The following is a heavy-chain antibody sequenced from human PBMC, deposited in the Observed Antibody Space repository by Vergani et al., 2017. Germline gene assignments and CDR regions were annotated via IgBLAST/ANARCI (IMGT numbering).Heavy chain of an antibody. D-gene: IGHD3-10*01. J-gene: IGHJ6*02. CDR3: ARDQSITMVRGVVYGMDV. CDR1: GGTFSSYT. CDR2: IIPILGIA. Sequence: QVQLVQSGAEVKKPGSSVKVSCKASGGTFSSYTISWVRQAPGQGLEWMGRIIPILGIANYAQKFQGRVTITADKSTSTAYMELSSLGSEDTAVYYCARDQSITMVRGVVYGMDVWGQGTTVTVSS. V-gene: IGHV1-69*08.